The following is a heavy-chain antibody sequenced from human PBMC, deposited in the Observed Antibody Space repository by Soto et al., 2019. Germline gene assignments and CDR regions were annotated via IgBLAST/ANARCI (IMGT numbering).Heavy chain of an antibody. D-gene: IGHD1-26*01. V-gene: IGHV3-23*01. CDR2: ISGSGGST. Sequence: GSLRLSCASSGFTFSSYAMSLVRQAPGKGLEWVSAISGSGGSTYYADSVKGRFTISRDNSKNTLYLQMNSLRAEDTAVYYCAKAGIVGATWGYYYYGMDVWGQGTTVTVSS. CDR1: GFTFSSYA. CDR3: AKAGIVGATWGYYYYGMDV. J-gene: IGHJ6*02.